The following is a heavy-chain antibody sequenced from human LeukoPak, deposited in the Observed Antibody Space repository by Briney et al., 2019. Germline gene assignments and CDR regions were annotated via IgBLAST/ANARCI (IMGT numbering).Heavy chain of an antibody. Sequence: SETLSLTCTVSGVSISSGDYYWSWIRQPPGKGLEWIGYTYYSGSTYYNPSLKSRVTISVDTSKNQFSLKLSSVTAADTAVYYCARPYYYDSRIDPWGQGTRVTVSS. CDR3: ARPYYYDSRIDP. V-gene: IGHV4-30-4*01. D-gene: IGHD3-22*01. J-gene: IGHJ5*02. CDR2: TYYSGST. CDR1: GVSISSGDYY.